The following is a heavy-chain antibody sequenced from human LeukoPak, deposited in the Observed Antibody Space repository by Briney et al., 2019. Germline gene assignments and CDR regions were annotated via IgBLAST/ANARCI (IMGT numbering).Heavy chain of an antibody. D-gene: IGHD6-13*01. CDR2: IYYSGST. J-gene: IGHJ4*02. CDR3: ARRSYRMGGSWYRTYYFDY. V-gene: IGHV4-59*12. Sequence: SETLSLTCTVSGYSISSSYYWSWIRQPPGKGLEWIGYIYYSGSTNYNPSLKSRVTISVDTSKNQFSLKLSSVTAADTAVYYCARRSYRMGGSWYRTYYFDYWGQGTLVTVSS. CDR1: GYSISSSYY.